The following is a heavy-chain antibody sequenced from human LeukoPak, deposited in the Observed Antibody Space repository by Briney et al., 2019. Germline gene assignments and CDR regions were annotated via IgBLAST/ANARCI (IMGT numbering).Heavy chain of an antibody. CDR3: AKDRRQYYFDSSGYDS. CDR2: ISGSGGST. CDR1: GFTFSSYA. Sequence: GGSLRLSCAASGFTFSSYAMSWVRQAPGKGLEWVSAISGSGGSTYYADSVKGRFTISRDNSKNTLYLQMNSLRAEDTAVYYCAKDRRQYYFDSSGYDSWGQGTLVTVSS. V-gene: IGHV3-23*01. D-gene: IGHD3-22*01. J-gene: IGHJ4*02.